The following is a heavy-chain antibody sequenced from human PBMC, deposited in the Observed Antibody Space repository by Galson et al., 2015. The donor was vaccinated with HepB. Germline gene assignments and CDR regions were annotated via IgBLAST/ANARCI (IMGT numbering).Heavy chain of an antibody. CDR3: ARGHAGDFAAAGTGAFVV. J-gene: IGHJ3*01. Sequence: SLRLSCAASGFTFSSYSMNWVRQAPGKGLEWVSSISSSSSYMYYADSVKGRFTISRDNAKNSLYLQMNSLRAEDTAVYYCARGHAGDFAAAGTGAFVVWGQGTLVTVSS. D-gene: IGHD6-13*01. CDR2: ISSSSSYM. V-gene: IGHV3-21*01. CDR1: GFTFSSYS.